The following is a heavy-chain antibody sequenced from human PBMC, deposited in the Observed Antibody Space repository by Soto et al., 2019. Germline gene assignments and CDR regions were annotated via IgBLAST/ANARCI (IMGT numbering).Heavy chain of an antibody. CDR3: ARGAPPICSSTSCLYYYYYYMDV. Sequence: QVQLVQSGAEVKKPGASVKVSCKASGYTFTSYDINWVRQATGQGLEWMGWMNPNSGNTGYAQKFQGRVTMTRNTSISTAYMELSSLRSEDTAVYYCARGAPPICSSTSCLYYYYYYMDVWGKGTTVTVSS. CDR2: MNPNSGNT. J-gene: IGHJ6*03. D-gene: IGHD2-2*01. V-gene: IGHV1-8*01. CDR1: GYTFTSYD.